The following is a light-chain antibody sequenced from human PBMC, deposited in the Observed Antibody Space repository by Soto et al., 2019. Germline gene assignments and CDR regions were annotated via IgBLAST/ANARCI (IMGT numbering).Light chain of an antibody. V-gene: IGKV3-20*01. CDR2: GAS. CDR3: QQYGSSPT. Sequence: EIVLTQSPGTLSLSPGERATLSYSASQSVSSSYLAWYQQKPGQAPRLLIYGASSRATGIPDRFSGSGSGTDFTLTISRLEPEDFAVYYCQQYGSSPTFGQGTKVGIK. J-gene: IGKJ1*01. CDR1: QSVSSSY.